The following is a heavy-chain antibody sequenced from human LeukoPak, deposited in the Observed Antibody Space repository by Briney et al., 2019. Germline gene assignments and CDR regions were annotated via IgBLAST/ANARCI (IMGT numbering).Heavy chain of an antibody. V-gene: IGHV4-39*01. Sequence: SETLSLTCTVSGGSISSSSYYWGWIRQPPGKGLGWIGSIYYSGSTYYNPSLKSRVTISVDTSKNQFSLKLSSVTAADTAVYYCARQGTAYNWNDRPIDYWGQGTLVTVSS. J-gene: IGHJ4*02. CDR2: IYYSGST. CDR1: GGSISSSSYY. CDR3: ARQGTAYNWNDRPIDY. D-gene: IGHD1-1*01.